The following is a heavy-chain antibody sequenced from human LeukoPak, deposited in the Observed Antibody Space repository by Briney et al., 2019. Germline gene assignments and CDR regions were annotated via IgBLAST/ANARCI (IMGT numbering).Heavy chain of an antibody. Sequence: SETLSLTCTVSGASVNSGVSSGGYYWSWIRQHPEKGLEWIGYIYYTGITYYNPSLKSRVAISLDTSKNQFSLRLISVTAADTAVYYCAGSLRDPYYFNYWGQGTLVTVSS. V-gene: IGHV4-31*03. CDR2: IYYTGIT. J-gene: IGHJ4*02. CDR3: AGSLRDPYYFNY. CDR1: GASVNSGVSSGGYY.